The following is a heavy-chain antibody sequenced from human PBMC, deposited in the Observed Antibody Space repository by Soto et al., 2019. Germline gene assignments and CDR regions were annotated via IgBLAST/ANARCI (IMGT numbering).Heavy chain of an antibody. J-gene: IGHJ5*02. V-gene: IGHV1-46*01. Sequence: QVQLVQSGAEVKKPGASVKVSCKASGYTFTGYYMHWVRQAPGQGLEWMGIINPSGGSASYAQKFQGGVTMSKDTSTSTDYMELSSLRSEDTAVYYCARDRGWFDPWGQGTLVTVSS. CDR2: INPSGGSA. CDR1: GYTFTGYY. CDR3: ARDRGWFDP.